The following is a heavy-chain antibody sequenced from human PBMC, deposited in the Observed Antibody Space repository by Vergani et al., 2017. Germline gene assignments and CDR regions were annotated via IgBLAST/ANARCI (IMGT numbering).Heavy chain of an antibody. V-gene: IGHV1-18*04. D-gene: IGHD3-3*01. CDR3: ARDNYDFWSGYYGS. Sequence: QVQLVQSGAEEKKPGASMTVPCKASSYTFTSYGISWVRHAPGQGLGGMGWISAYNGNTNYAQKLQGRVTMTTDTSTSTAYMELRSLRADDTAVYYCARDNYDFWSGYYGSWGQGTLVTVSS. CDR2: ISAYNGNT. J-gene: IGHJ4*02. CDR1: SYTFTSYG.